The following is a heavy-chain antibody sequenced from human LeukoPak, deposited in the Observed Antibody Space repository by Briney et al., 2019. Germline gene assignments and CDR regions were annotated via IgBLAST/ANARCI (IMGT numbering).Heavy chain of an antibody. J-gene: IGHJ3*02. CDR3: AREDTGYSYGFDAFDI. CDR2: ISYDGSNK. D-gene: IGHD5-18*01. CDR1: GFTFSSYA. V-gene: IGHV3-30-3*01. Sequence: GGSLRLSCAASGFTFSSYAMHWVRQAPGKGLEWVAVISYDGSNKYYADSVKGRFTISRDNSKNTLYLQMNSLRAEDTAVYYCAREDTGYSYGFDAFDIWGQGTMVTVSS.